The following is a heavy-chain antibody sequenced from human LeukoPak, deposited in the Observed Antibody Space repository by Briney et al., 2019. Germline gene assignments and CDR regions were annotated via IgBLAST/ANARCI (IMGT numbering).Heavy chain of an antibody. Sequence: GESLKISCKGSGYSFTSYWIGWVRQMPGKGLEWMGIIYPGDSDTRYSPSFQGQVTISADKSISTAYLQWSSLKASDTAMYYCAREGIAVAGTKYIYYYYGMDVWGQGTTVTVSS. J-gene: IGHJ6*02. CDR3: AREGIAVAGTKYIYYYYGMDV. CDR1: GYSFTSYW. CDR2: IYPGDSDT. V-gene: IGHV5-51*01. D-gene: IGHD6-19*01.